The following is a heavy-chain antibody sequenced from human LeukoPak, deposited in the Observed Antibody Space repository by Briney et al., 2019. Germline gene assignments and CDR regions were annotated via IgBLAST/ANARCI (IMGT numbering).Heavy chain of an antibody. CDR3: ARDVDYGGSSGLYF. D-gene: IGHD4-23*01. CDR2: ISSSSSYI. Sequence: KSGGSLRLSCAASGFTFSRYCMNWVRQAPGKGLEWVSSISSSSSYIYYADSVKGRFTISRDNAKNSLYLQMNSLTVEDTSVYYCARDVDYGGSSGLYFWGQGTLVTVSS. J-gene: IGHJ4*02. V-gene: IGHV3-21*01. CDR1: GFTFSRYC.